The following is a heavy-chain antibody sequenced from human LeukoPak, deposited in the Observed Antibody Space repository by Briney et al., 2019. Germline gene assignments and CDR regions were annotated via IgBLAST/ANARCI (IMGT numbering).Heavy chain of an antibody. CDR1: GFTFSSYS. D-gene: IGHD6-19*01. CDR2: ISSSSSYI. J-gene: IGHJ4*02. V-gene: IGHV3-21*01. Sequence: KPGGSLRLSCAASGFTFSSYSMNWVRQAPGKGLEWVSSISSSSSYIYYADSVKGRFTISRDSAKNSLYLQMNSLRAEDTAVYYCARGSLVAVAGTEIDYWGQGTLVTVSS. CDR3: ARGSLVAVAGTEIDY.